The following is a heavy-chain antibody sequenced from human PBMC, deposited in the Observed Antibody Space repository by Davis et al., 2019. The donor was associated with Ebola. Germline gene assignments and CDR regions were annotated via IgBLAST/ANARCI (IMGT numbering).Heavy chain of an antibody. V-gene: IGHV3-30-3*02. CDR1: GFIFKTYT. D-gene: IGHD3-3*01. J-gene: IGHJ6*04. CDR3: AKSGLSFGVVKYHYGMDV. Sequence: GGSLRLSCAASGFIFKTYTMHWVRQAPGKGLEWVAVIPYDGKDISYAESVRGRFTISRDNAKNSLYLQMNSLRAEDTAVYYCAKSGLSFGVVKYHYGMDVWGKGTTVTVSS. CDR2: IPYDGKDI.